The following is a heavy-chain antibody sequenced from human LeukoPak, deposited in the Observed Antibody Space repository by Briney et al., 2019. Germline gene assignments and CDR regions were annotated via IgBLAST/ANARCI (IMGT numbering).Heavy chain of an antibody. J-gene: IGHJ4*02. V-gene: IGHV4-30-2*01. Sequence: PSETLSLTCTVSGGSISSGGYYWSWIRQPPGKGLEWIGYIYHSGTTYYNPSLKSRVTVSVDRYKNQFSLKLSFVTAADTAVYYCARDYCTTTSCSYSDYWGRGTLVTVSS. D-gene: IGHD2-2*01. CDR1: GGSISSGGYY. CDR2: IYHSGTT. CDR3: ARDYCTTTSCSYSDY.